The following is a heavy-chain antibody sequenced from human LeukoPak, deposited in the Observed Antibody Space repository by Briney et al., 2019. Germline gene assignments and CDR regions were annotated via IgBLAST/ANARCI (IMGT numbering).Heavy chain of an antibody. CDR2: IASDGCST. J-gene: IGHJ4*02. Sequence: GSLRLSCAASGFTFSSYWMNRVRQAPGKGLVWVSRIASDGCSTTYADSVKGRFSISRDNAKNTLYLQMNSLRVEDTAVYYCARGRPHGNDYWGQGTLVTVSS. D-gene: IGHD4-23*01. V-gene: IGHV3-74*01. CDR3: ARGRPHGNDY. CDR1: GFTFSSYW.